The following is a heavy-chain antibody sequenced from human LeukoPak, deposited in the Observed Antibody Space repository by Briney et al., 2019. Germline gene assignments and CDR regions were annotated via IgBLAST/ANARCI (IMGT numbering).Heavy chain of an antibody. J-gene: IGHJ4*02. CDR3: ARMTTGHDY. V-gene: IGHV4-34*01. D-gene: IGHD4-17*01. Sequence: PSETLSLTCGVSGTSFSSYYWSWIRRPPGKGLEWIGEVNHSGYTNTNPSLKSRVTISVDTSNNQFSLRLSPVTAADTAVYFCARMTTGHDYWGQGTLVTVSS. CDR1: GTSFSSYY. CDR2: VNHSGYT.